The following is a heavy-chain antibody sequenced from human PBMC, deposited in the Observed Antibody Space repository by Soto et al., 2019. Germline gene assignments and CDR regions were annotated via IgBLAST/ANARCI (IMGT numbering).Heavy chain of an antibody. V-gene: IGHV3-74*01. Sequence: EVQLVESGGGLVQPGGSLRLSCAASGFTLSGRSMHWVRQAPGKGLVWVSGIDNAGTDSTYADSVKGRFTSSRDNAKNMLYLQRNSLSVEDTAVYYCARGWFGTEVRGKGTRVTGSS. J-gene: IGHJ6*04. CDR2: IDNAGTDS. CDR3: ARGWFGTEV. CDR1: GFTLSGRS. D-gene: IGHD3-10*01.